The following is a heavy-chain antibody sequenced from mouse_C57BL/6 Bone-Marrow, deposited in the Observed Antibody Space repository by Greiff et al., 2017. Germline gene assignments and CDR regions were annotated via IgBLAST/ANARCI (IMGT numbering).Heavy chain of an antibody. CDR1: GYTFTSYW. Sequence: QVQLQQPGAELVRPGSSVKLSCKASGYTFTSYWMHWVKQRPIQGLEWIGNIDPSDSETHYNQKFKDKATLTVDKSSSTAYMQLSSLTSEDSAVXYCARGNYGSRKSFAYWGQGTLVTVSA. V-gene: IGHV1-52*01. D-gene: IGHD1-1*01. J-gene: IGHJ3*01. CDR3: ARGNYGSRKSFAY. CDR2: IDPSDSET.